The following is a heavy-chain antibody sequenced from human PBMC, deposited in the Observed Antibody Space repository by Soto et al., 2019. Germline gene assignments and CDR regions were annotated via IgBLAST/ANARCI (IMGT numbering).Heavy chain of an antibody. D-gene: IGHD2-15*01. J-gene: IGHJ1*01. CDR1: GGTFSSYA. Sequence: QVQLVQSGAEVTKPGSSVKVSCKASGGTFSSYAISWVRQAPGQGLEWMGGIIPIFGTANYAQKFQGRVTITADESTSTAYMELSSLRSEDTAVYYCARGYCSGGSCYGDPAEYFQHWGQGTLVTVSS. CDR3: ARGYCSGGSCYGDPAEYFQH. CDR2: IIPIFGTA. V-gene: IGHV1-69*01.